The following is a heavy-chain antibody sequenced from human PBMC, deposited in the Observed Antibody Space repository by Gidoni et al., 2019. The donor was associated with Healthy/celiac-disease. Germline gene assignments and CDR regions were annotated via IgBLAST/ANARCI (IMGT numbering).Heavy chain of an antibody. Sequence: QVQLQESGPGLVMPSGPLSLTCAVSGGSISRCNWWRWVRQPPGKGLEWSGEIYHSGSTNYNPSLKSRVTISLDKSKNQFSLKLSSVTAADTAVYYCARVFSITMIVVAKYFDYWGQGTLVTVSS. J-gene: IGHJ4*02. CDR3: ARVFSITMIVVAKYFDY. D-gene: IGHD3-22*01. CDR1: GGSISRCNW. V-gene: IGHV4-4*02. CDR2: IYHSGST.